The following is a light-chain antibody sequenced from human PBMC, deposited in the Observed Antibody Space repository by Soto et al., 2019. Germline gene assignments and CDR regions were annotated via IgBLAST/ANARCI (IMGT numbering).Light chain of an antibody. V-gene: IGKV1-12*01. CDR1: QGVRDW. CDR3: QQANSFPPTT. J-gene: IGKJ1*01. Sequence: DIQMTQSPSSVSASVGDRVTITCRASQGVRDWVAWYQQKPGKAPKLLFSTTSTLEDGVPSRFSRSAYRTDFTLTLSSLPPEDFATYYCQQANSFPPTTFGQGTTVEIK. CDR2: TTS.